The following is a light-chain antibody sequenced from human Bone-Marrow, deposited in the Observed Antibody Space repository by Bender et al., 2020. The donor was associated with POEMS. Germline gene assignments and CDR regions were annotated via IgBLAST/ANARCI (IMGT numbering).Light chain of an antibody. V-gene: IGLV3-25*03. Sequence: SYELTQPPSVSVSPGQTARITCSGDALPKQYAYWYQQKPGQAPVMVIYTDNKRPSGIPERFSGSSSGTTVTLTITGVQAEDEAAYYCQSADSSNTLWVFGGGTKLTVL. J-gene: IGLJ3*02. CDR3: QSADSSNTLWV. CDR2: TDN. CDR1: ALPKQY.